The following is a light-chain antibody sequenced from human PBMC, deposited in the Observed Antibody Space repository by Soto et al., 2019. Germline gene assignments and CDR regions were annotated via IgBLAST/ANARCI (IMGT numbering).Light chain of an antibody. CDR2: DVS. Sequence: QSVLTQPASVSGSPGQSITISCTGTSSDVGGYNYVSWYQQHPGKAPKLMIYDVSNRPSGVSNRFSGSKSGNTASLTISGLHAEDEADYYCSSYTSSSTYVVFGGGTNLTVL. J-gene: IGLJ2*01. CDR1: SSDVGGYNY. CDR3: SSYTSSSTYVV. V-gene: IGLV2-14*01.